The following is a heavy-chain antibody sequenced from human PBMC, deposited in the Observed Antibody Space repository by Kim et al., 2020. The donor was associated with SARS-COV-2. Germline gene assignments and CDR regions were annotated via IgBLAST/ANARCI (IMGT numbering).Heavy chain of an antibody. CDR1: GFTFSSYA. J-gene: IGHJ4*02. CDR2: VIGRGRTT. D-gene: IGHD2-8*01. V-gene: IGHV3-23*01. CDR3: AKDWSNGGAASGYFDY. Sequence: GGSLRLSCAASGFTFSSYAMNWVRQAPGKGLEWVSVVIGRGRTTDYADSVKGRFTISIDTSKNTLYLQMNSLSAEDTAVYYCAKDWSNGGAASGYFDYWGQGTLVTVYS.